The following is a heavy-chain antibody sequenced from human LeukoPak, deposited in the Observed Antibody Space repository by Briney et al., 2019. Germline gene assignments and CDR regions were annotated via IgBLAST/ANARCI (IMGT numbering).Heavy chain of an antibody. Sequence: GGSLRLSCAASGFTFSTHWMHWVRQVPGKGLVWVSRINSDGSSTSYADSVKGRFTISRDNAKNSLYLQMNSLRAEDTAVYYCARDRQDIALVPAAIGYWGQGTLVTVSS. CDR3: ARDRQDIALVPAAIGY. V-gene: IGHV3-74*01. CDR1: GFTFSTHW. D-gene: IGHD2-2*02. CDR2: INSDGSST. J-gene: IGHJ4*02.